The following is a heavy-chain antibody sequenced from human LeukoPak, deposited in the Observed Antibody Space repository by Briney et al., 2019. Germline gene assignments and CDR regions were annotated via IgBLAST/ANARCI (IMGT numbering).Heavy chain of an antibody. D-gene: IGHD3-10*01. CDR2: IWYDGSNK. Sequence: SGGSLRLSCAASGFTFSNYGMHWVRQAPGKGLEWVAVIWYDGSNKYYADSVKGRLTISRDNSKNTVYLQMNSLRAEDTAMYYCARDFYVGSKSYYIGYWGHGTLVTVSP. CDR1: GFTFSNYG. CDR3: ARDFYVGSKSYYIGY. V-gene: IGHV3-33*01. J-gene: IGHJ4*01.